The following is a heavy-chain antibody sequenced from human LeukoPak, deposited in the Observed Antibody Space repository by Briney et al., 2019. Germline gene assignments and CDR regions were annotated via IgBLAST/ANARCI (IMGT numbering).Heavy chain of an antibody. D-gene: IGHD6-19*01. CDR1: GFTFSSYA. J-gene: IGHJ4*02. V-gene: IGHV3-23*01. CDR2: ISGSGVST. CDR3: ARGHSGWYDY. Sequence: PGGSLRLSCAASGFTFSSYAMSWVRQAPGKGLEWVSAISGSGVSTYYADSVKGRFTISRDNSKNTLYLQMYSLRAEDTAVYYCARGHSGWYDYWGQGTLVTVSS.